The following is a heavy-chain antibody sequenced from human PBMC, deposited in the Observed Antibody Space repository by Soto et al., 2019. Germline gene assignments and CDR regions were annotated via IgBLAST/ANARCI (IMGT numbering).Heavy chain of an antibody. D-gene: IGHD6-19*01. CDR3: ARGDIAVAVSSDY. CDR1: GFNFEEYG. V-gene: IGHV3-20*04. J-gene: IGHJ4*02. Sequence: EVHLVESGGRMVRPGESLRLSCAASGFNFEEYGMTWVRQAPGKGLEWVAGSNWDGDDTGYADSVQGRFTISRDNAKKFLYLQMNSLRVEDTALYYCARGDIAVAVSSDYWGQGPWSPSPQ. CDR2: SNWDGDDT.